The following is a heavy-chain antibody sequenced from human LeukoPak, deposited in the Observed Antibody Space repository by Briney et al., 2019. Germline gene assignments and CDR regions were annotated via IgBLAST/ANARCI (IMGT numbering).Heavy chain of an antibody. CDR3: ARVREIYYNSSGYYYY. D-gene: IGHD3-22*01. Sequence: ASVKVSCKASGYTFTGYYMHWVRQAPGQGLEWMGWINPNSGGTNYAQKFQGRVTMTRDTSISTAYMELSRLRSDDTAAEYCARVREIYYNSSGYYYYWGQGTLVTVSS. V-gene: IGHV1-2*02. CDR2: INPNSGGT. CDR1: GYTFTGYY. J-gene: IGHJ4*02.